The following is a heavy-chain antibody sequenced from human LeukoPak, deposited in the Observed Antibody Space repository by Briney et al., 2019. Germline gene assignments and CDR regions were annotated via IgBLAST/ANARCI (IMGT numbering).Heavy chain of an antibody. CDR2: ISSSGSTI. Sequence: GGSLRLSCAASGFTFSSYEMNWVRQAPGKGLEWVSYISSSGSTIYYADSVKVRFTISRDNAKNSLYLQMNSLRAEDTAVYYCARDGGYYGMDVWDKGTTVTVSS. CDR3: ARDGGYYGMDV. CDR1: GFTFSSYE. D-gene: IGHD3-16*01. V-gene: IGHV3-48*03. J-gene: IGHJ6*04.